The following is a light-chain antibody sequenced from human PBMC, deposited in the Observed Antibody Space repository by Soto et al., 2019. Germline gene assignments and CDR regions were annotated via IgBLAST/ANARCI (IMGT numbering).Light chain of an antibody. CDR2: GAS. Sequence: EIVMTQSPATLSVSPGGRATLSCRARQSISDTLAWYQQKPGQAPRLLIYGASARATGFPARFSGSGSGTDFTLTISSLQSEDFAVYYCQQYNNWPWTFGQGTKVDI. CDR3: QQYNNWPWT. V-gene: IGKV3-15*01. J-gene: IGKJ1*01. CDR1: QSISDT.